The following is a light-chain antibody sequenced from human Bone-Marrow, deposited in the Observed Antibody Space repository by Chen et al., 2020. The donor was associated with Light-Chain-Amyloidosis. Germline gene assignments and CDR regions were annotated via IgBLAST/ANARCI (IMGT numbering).Light chain of an antibody. V-gene: IGLV3-21*02. J-gene: IGLJ3*02. Sequence: SYVLTQPSSVSVAPGQTATIACGGNNIASTSVHWYQQTPGQAPLLVVYDDSDRPSGIPERLSASNCGTTATLTSSRVEAGDEADYYCQVWDRGSDRPVFGGGTKLTVL. CDR2: DDS. CDR3: QVWDRGSDRPV. CDR1: NIASTS.